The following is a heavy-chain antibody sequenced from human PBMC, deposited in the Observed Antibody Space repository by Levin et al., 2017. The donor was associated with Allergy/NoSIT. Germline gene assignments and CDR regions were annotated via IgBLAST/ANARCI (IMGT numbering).Heavy chain of an antibody. Sequence: PSETLSLTCIVSGGSISRYYCSWVLQPAGKGLEWIWRIYSSGNNNYSPSLKSRVTMSVDMSKNQVSLKLTSVTAAHTAVYYCARERIVAATPLDYWGQGTLVTVSS. CDR3: ARERIVAATPLDY. CDR2: IYSSGNN. V-gene: IGHV4-4*07. J-gene: IGHJ4*02. CDR1: GGSISRYY. D-gene: IGHD1-26*01.